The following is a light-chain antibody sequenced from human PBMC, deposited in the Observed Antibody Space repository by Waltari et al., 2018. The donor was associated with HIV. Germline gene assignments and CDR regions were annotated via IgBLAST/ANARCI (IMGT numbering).Light chain of an antibody. CDR2: EVN. J-gene: IGLJ2*01. CDR3: SSYTSSTTLL. CDR1: SSDVGSYDY. V-gene: IGLV2-14*01. Sequence: QSALTQPASVSGSPGQSITISCTGSSSDVGSYDYVSWYQQHPSKAPKLMIYEVNKRRSGGSNRFSGSKSGNTASLTISGLQAEDEAEYYCSSYTSSTTLLFGGGTKVTVL.